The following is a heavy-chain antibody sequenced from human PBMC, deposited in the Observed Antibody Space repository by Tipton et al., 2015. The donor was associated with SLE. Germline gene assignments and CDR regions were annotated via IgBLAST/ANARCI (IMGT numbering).Heavy chain of an antibody. V-gene: IGHV4-59*01. CDR1: GGSISNYY. CDR3: ARERFCSAAGCFSPGC. CDR2: IFYSCST. Sequence: LSLTCTVSGGSISNYYWNWSRQPPGKGQEWIGYIFYSCSTNYYPSLKSRVTITVDTSKNQFSLKLKSVTAADSAVYYCARERFCSAAGCFSPGCWGPGSLVSVPS. D-gene: IGHD2-2*01. J-gene: IGHJ1*01.